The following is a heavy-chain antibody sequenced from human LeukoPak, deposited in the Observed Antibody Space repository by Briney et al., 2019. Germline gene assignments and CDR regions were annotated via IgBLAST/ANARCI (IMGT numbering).Heavy chain of an antibody. CDR1: GGSISNYY. D-gene: IGHD3-3*01. CDR3: ARLRFLEWLPDY. J-gene: IGHJ4*02. Sequence: SETLSLTCTVSGGSISNYYWSWIRQPPGKGLEWVGYIFYSGSTNYNPSLKSRVTMSVSTSKNQFSLKLSSVTAADTAVYYCARLRFLEWLPDYWGQGTLVTVSS. CDR2: IFYSGST. V-gene: IGHV4-59*08.